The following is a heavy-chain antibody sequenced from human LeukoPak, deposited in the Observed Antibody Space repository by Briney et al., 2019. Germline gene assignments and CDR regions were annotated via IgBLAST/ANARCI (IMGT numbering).Heavy chain of an antibody. J-gene: IGHJ3*02. CDR1: GGTFSSYA. V-gene: IGHV1-69*05. CDR2: IIPIFGTA. D-gene: IGHD3-10*01. CDR3: ARPTTRWFGELSPDAFDI. Sequence: SVKVSCKASGGTFSSYAISWVRQAPGQGLVCMGRIIPIFGTANYAQKFQGRVTITTDESTSTAYMELSSLRSEDTAVYYCARPTTRWFGELSPDAFDIWGQGTMVTVSS.